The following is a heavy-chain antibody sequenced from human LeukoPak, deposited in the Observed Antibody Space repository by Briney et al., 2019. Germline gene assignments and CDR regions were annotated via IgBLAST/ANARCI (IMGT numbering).Heavy chain of an antibody. CDR2: ISSSSSYI. CDR1: GFTFSSYS. J-gene: IGHJ4*02. D-gene: IGHD6-19*01. Sequence: PGGSLRLSCAASGFTFSSYSMNWVRQAPGKGLEWVSSISSSSSYIYYADSVKGRFTISRDNAKNSLYLQMNSLRAEDTAVYYCASRYSSGWRFDYWGQGTLVTVSS. V-gene: IGHV3-21*01. CDR3: ASRYSSGWRFDY.